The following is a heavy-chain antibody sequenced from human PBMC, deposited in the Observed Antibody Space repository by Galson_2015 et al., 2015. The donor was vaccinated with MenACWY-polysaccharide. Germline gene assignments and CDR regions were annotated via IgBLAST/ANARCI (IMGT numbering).Heavy chain of an antibody. D-gene: IGHD2-2*01. CDR2: ISYDGSNK. CDR1: GFTFSSYA. V-gene: IGHV3-30-3*01. CDR3: ASWGPDIVVVPAVDFDY. Sequence: SLRLSCAGSGFTFSSYAMHWVRQAPGKGLEWVAVISYDGSNKYYADSVKGRFTISRDNSKNTLYLQMNSLRAEDTAVYYCASWGPDIVVVPAVDFDYWGQGTLVTVSS. J-gene: IGHJ4*02.